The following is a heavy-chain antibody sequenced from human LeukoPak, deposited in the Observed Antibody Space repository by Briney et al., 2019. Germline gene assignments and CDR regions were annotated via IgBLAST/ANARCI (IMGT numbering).Heavy chain of an antibody. CDR2: IYYSGST. D-gene: IGHD5-18*01. J-gene: IGHJ3*02. Sequence: PSETLSLTCTVSGGSISSSSYYWGWIRQPPGKGLEWIGSIYYSGSTYYNPSLKSRVTISVDTSKNQFSLKLSSVTAADTAVYYCARDRPRHSYGYLENAFDIWGQGTMVTVSS. CDR1: GGSISSSSYY. CDR3: ARDRPRHSYGYLENAFDI. V-gene: IGHV4-39*07.